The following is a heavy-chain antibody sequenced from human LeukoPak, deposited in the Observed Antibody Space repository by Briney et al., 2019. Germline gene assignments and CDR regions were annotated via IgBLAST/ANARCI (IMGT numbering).Heavy chain of an antibody. CDR2: INPNSCGT. CDR1: VYTFTGYY. Sequence: ASVNVSCKASVYTFTGYYMQWVRPAPGQGREGMGWINPNSCGTNYAQKFQGRVTITRDTSISTAYMELRRMRSEDKAVYCCAGREGGYCSTTRCYVVDYWGQGTLVTVSS. V-gene: IGHV1-2*02. J-gene: IGHJ4*02. D-gene: IGHD2-2*01. CDR3: AGREGGYCSTTRCYVVDY.